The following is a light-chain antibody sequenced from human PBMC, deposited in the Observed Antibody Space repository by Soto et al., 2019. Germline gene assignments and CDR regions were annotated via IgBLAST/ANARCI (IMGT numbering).Light chain of an antibody. Sequence: DIQMTQSPSSLSASVGDRVTITCQASQDISNYLNWYQQKPGKAPKLLLFDASNMETGVPSRFSGSGSGTDFTFTISSLQPEDIATYYCQQYDNLSLTVGGGTKVEIK. J-gene: IGKJ4*01. CDR2: DAS. CDR3: QQYDNLSLT. CDR1: QDISNY. V-gene: IGKV1-33*01.